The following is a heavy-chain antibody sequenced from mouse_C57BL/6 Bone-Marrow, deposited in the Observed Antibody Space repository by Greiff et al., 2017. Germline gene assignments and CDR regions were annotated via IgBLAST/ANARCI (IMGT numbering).Heavy chain of an antibody. Sequence: QVQLQQSGAELARPGASVKMSCKASGYTFTSYTMHWVKQRPGQGLEWIGYINPSSGYTKSNQKFKDKATLTADKSSSPAYMQLSSLTSGDSAVDYCARLLHGGAYWGQGNLVTVSA. V-gene: IGHV1-4*01. CDR2: INPSSGYT. CDR1: GYTFTSYT. CDR3: ARLLHGGAY. J-gene: IGHJ3*01. D-gene: IGHD1-1*01.